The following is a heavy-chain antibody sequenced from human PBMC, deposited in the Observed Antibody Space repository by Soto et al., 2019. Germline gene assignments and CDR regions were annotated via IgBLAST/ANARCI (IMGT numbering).Heavy chain of an antibody. CDR2: IYYSGST. J-gene: IGHJ6*02. Sequence: QVQLQESGPGLVEPSETLTLGCTVSGGSISSYYWNWIRQPPGKGLEWIGYIYYSGSTNYNPSLKSRVTISVDTSKNQFSLKLSSVTTADTAVYYCARDGGTYGMDVWGQGTTVTVSS. CDR1: GGSISSYY. V-gene: IGHV4-59*01. CDR3: ARDGGTYGMDV. D-gene: IGHD3-16*01.